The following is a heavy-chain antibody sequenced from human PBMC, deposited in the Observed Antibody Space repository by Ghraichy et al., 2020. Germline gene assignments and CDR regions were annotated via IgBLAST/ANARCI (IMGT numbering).Heavy chain of an antibody. D-gene: IGHD4-17*01. CDR3: ARVRCGGDPDPY. V-gene: IGHV3-7*01. J-gene: IGHJ4*02. Sequence: GGSLRLSCAASGFTFSKYYMSWVRQAPGKGLEWMANIKQDGSEKNYVDSVKGRFTISRDNAKNLLYLDMNSLRAEDTAVYYCARVRCGGDPDPYWGQGTLVTV. CDR1: GFTFSKYY. CDR2: IKQDGSEK.